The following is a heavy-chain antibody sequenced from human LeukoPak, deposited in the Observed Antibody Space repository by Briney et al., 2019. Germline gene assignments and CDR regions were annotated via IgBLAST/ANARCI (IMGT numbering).Heavy chain of an antibody. CDR2: INTSGGST. J-gene: IGHJ4*02. D-gene: IGHD3-22*01. CDR3: ARDYYYDTSGYSEIDY. V-gene: IGHV1-46*01. CDR1: GYTFTSNY. Sequence: ASVKGSRKASGYTFTSNYMHWVRQAPGQGLEWMGMINTSGGSTSYAQKFQGRVTMTRDTSTSTVYMELSSLRSEDTAVYYYARDYYYDTSGYSEIDYWGQGTLVTVSS.